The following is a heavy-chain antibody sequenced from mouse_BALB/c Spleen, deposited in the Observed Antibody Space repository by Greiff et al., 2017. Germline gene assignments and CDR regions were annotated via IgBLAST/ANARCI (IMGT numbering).Heavy chain of an antibody. CDR3: ARGGEYGNHYAMDY. CDR1: GFTFSDYY. V-gene: IGHV5-4*02. Sequence: DVQLVESGGGLVKPGGSLKLSCAASGFTFSDYYMYWVRQTPEKRLEWVATISDGGSYTYYPDSVKGRFTISRDNAKNNLYLQMSSLKSEDTAMYYCARGGEYGNHYAMDYWGQGTSVTVSS. J-gene: IGHJ4*01. CDR2: ISDGGSYT. D-gene: IGHD2-10*02.